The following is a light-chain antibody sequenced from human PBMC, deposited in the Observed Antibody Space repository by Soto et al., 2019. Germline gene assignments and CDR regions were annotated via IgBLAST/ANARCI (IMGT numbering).Light chain of an antibody. CDR2: AAS. Sequence: DIQMTQSPSSVSASVGDRVVITCRASQDISNYLAWYQQKPGNAPKLLIYAASRLKRGVPSRFSGSGSGTDFTLIIDSLQPEDFATYYCQQADIFPLTFGGGTKVEI. J-gene: IGKJ4*01. V-gene: IGKV1-12*01. CDR1: QDISNY. CDR3: QQADIFPLT.